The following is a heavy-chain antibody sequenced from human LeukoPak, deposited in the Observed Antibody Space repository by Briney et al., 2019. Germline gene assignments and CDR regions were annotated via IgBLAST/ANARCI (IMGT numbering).Heavy chain of an antibody. V-gene: IGHV1-2*02. D-gene: IGHD3-10*01. CDR1: GYTFTGYY. CDR3: SKPEQPMERAGIVF. Sequence: SVTVSCKASGYTFTGYYMHWVRQAPGQGLEWMGWINPKSGGTNYAQNCQGRVTMTRDTSISITDTEMSKLRSDHPAGFFWSKPEQPMERAGIVFWGQGTLVTVSS. CDR2: INPKSGGT. J-gene: IGHJ4*02.